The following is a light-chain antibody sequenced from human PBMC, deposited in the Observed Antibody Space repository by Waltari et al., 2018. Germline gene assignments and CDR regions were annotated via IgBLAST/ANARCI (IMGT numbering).Light chain of an antibody. J-gene: IGKJ4*01. CDR3: QQFHTSPRT. CDR1: TSVSNNF. V-gene: IGKV3-20*01. Sequence: EIVLKQSPGTLSLSPGDRATLSCRASTSVSNNFLAWYQQRPGQTPRLLIYSASSRATGIPGRFSGSGSGTDFTLTITRLEPEDAAVYYCQQFHTSPRTFGGGTKVEVK. CDR2: SAS.